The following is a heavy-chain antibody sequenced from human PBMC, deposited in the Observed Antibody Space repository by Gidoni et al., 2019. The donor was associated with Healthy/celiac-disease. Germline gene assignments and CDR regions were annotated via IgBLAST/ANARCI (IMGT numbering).Heavy chain of an antibody. CDR1: GFPFSSYG. D-gene: IGHD6-13*01. CDR2: IWYDGSNK. V-gene: IGHV3-33*01. Sequence: QVQLVESGGGVVQPGRSLRLSCAASGFPFSSYGMHWVRQAPGKGLEWVAVIWYDGSNKYYADSVKGRFTISRDNSKNTLYLQMNSLRAEDTAVYYCAREHSSSWYFDYWGQGTLVTVSS. J-gene: IGHJ4*02. CDR3: AREHSSSWYFDY.